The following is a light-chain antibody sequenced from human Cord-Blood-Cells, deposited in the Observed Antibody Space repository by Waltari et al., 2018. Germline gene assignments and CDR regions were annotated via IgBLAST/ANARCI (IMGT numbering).Light chain of an antibody. CDR3: AAWDDSLSGYV. CDR1: RSTPGSNY. CDR2: RNN. J-gene: IGLJ1*01. V-gene: IGLV1-47*01. Sequence: QSVLTQPPSASGTPGQRVTISCSGSRSTPGSNYVYWYQQLPGTAPKLLIYRNNQRPSGVPDRFSGSKSGTSASLAISGLRSEDEADYYCAAWDDSLSGYVFGTGTKVTVL.